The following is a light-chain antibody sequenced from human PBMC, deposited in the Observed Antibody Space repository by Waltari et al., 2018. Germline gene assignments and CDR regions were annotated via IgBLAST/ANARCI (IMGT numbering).Light chain of an antibody. CDR3: NSRDSSGSHLWV. CDR1: SLRSYY. V-gene: IGLV3-19*01. Sequence: SSELTQDPAVSVALGPTVRITCQGDSLRSYYANWYQQKPRQAPVLVSYGKNNRPSGIPDRFSGSSSGNTASLTITGAQAEDEADYYCNSRDSSGSHLWVFGGGTK. CDR2: GKN. J-gene: IGLJ3*02.